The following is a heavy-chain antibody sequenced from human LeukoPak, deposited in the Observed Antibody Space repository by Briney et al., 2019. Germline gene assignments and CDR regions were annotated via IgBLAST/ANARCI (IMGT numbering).Heavy chain of an antibody. CDR2: ISACNVNT. CDR1: GYTFTSYG. Sequence: GASVKVSCKASGYTFTSYGISWVRQAPGQGLEWMGWISACNVNTNYAQKLQGRVTMTTDTSTSTAYMELRSLRSDDTAVYYCARDCSSTSCYWTNYYYYYGMDVWGQGTTVTVSS. J-gene: IGHJ6*02. D-gene: IGHD2-2*01. V-gene: IGHV1-18*01. CDR3: ARDCSSTSCYWTNYYYYYGMDV.